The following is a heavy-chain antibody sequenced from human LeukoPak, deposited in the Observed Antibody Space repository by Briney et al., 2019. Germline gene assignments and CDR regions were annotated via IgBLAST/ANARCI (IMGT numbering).Heavy chain of an antibody. CDR2: IYNSDST. Sequence: SETLSLTCSVSGGSISSYYWSWIRQPPGKGLEWIGYIYNSDSTNYNPSLKSRVTISVDTSKNQFSLKLSSVTAADTAVYYCARGWYCSGGSCYRRGVFDYWGQGTLVTVSS. V-gene: IGHV4-59*12. J-gene: IGHJ4*02. CDR1: GGSISSYY. D-gene: IGHD2-15*01. CDR3: ARGWYCSGGSCYRRGVFDY.